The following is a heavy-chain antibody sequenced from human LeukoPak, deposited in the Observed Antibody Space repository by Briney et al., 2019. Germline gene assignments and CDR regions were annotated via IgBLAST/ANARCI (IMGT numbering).Heavy chain of an antibody. CDR1: GGSISSYY. Sequence: ASETLSLXCTVSGGSISSYYWSWIRQPAGKGLEWIGRIYTSGSTNYNPSLKSRVTISVDTSKNQFSLKLSSVTAADTAAYYCASDPVAVADTEVYYWGQGTLVTVSS. D-gene: IGHD6-19*01. CDR2: IYTSGST. J-gene: IGHJ4*02. V-gene: IGHV4-4*07. CDR3: ASDPVAVADTEVYY.